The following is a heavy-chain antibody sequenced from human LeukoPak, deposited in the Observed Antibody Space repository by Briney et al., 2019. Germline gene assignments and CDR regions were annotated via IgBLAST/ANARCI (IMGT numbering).Heavy chain of an antibody. Sequence: SETLSLTCTVSGGSISSHYWSWIRQPPGKGLELIGYIYYSGSTNYNPSLKSRVTISVDTSKNQFSLKLSSVTAADTAVYYCASLPYSSSSGAFDYWGQGTLVTVSS. D-gene: IGHD6-6*01. CDR1: GGSISSHY. CDR3: ASLPYSSSSGAFDY. J-gene: IGHJ4*02. V-gene: IGHV4-59*11. CDR2: IYYSGST.